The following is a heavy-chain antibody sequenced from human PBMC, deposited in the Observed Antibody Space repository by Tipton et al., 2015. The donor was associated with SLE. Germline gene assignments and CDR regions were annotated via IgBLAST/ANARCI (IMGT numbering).Heavy chain of an antibody. CDR1: GGSFSGYY. Sequence: TLSLTCAVYGGSFSGYYWSWIRQPPGKGLEWIGEINHSGSTNYNPSLKSRVTISVDTSKNQFSLKLSSVTAADTAVYYCARDTGYWGQGTLVTVSS. CDR3: ARDTGY. D-gene: IGHD4-17*01. J-gene: IGHJ4*02. V-gene: IGHV4-34*01. CDR2: INHSGST.